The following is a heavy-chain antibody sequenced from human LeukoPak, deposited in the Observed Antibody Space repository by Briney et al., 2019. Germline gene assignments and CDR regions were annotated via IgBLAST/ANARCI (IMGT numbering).Heavy chain of an antibody. CDR1: GYSISSGYY. CDR3: ARARTNLGDYDY. J-gene: IGHJ4*02. D-gene: IGHD4-17*01. V-gene: IGHV4-38-2*02. CDR2: IFHSGSS. Sequence: SETLSLTCTVSGYSISSGYYWGWIRQPPGKGLEWIGNIFHSGSSYYNPSLESRVTMSTATSKNQFSLRLISVAAADTAVYYCARARTNLGDYDYWGQGTLVTVSS.